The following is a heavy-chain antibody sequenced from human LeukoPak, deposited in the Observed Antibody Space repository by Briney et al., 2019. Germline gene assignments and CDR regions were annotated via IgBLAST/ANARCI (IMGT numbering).Heavy chain of an antibody. D-gene: IGHD1-14*01. Sequence: PSETLCLTCTVSGGSISSSSYYWGWIRQPPGKGLEWIGSIYYSGSTYFNPSLKSRVTISVDTSKNQFSLKLSSVTAADTAVYYCASEGRYWFDPWGQGTLVTVSS. V-gene: IGHV4-39*01. CDR2: IYYSGST. J-gene: IGHJ5*02. CDR3: ASEGRYWFDP. CDR1: GGSISSSSYY.